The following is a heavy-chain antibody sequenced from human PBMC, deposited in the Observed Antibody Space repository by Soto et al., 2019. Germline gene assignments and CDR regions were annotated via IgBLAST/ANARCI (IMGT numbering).Heavy chain of an antibody. Sequence: GGSVRLSCAASGFPFSSYAMSLVRPAPGKGLEWVSAISGSGGSTNYADSARGRVTISRDNAKNTLYLQMNSLRAEDTAVYYCARHCSGGSCYHYYYYGMDVWGQGTTVTVSS. CDR1: GFPFSSYA. CDR2: ISGSGGST. D-gene: IGHD2-15*01. J-gene: IGHJ6*02. CDR3: ARHCSGGSCYHYYYYGMDV. V-gene: IGHV3-23*01.